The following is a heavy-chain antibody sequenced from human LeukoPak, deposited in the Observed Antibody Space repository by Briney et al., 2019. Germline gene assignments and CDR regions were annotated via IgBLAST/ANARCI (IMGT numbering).Heavy chain of an antibody. CDR2: INHSGST. CDR3: ARLAGSGSYYYYYGMDV. D-gene: IGHD6-19*01. V-gene: IGHV4-34*01. J-gene: IGHJ6*04. CDR1: GGSFSGYC. Sequence: SETLSLTCAVYGGSFSGYCWSWIRQPPGKGLEWIGEINHSGSTNYNPSLKSRVTISVDTSKNQFSLKLSSVTAAGTAVYYCARLAGSGSYYYYYGMDVWGKGTTVTISS.